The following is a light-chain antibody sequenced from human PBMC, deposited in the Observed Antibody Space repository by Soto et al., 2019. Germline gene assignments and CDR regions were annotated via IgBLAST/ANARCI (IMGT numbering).Light chain of an antibody. V-gene: IGKV3-11*01. CDR3: QQLNTYPLT. CDR1: QSVSYY. Sequence: EIVLTQSPGTLSLSPGERATLCCRASQSVSYYLAWYRQKPGQAPRLLIYDASSRATGVPDRFSGSGSGTDFTLTISSLQPEDFATYYCQQLNTYPLTFGGGTKV. J-gene: IGKJ4*01. CDR2: DAS.